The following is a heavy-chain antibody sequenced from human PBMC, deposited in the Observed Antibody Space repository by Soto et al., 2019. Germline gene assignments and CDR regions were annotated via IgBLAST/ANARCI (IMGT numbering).Heavy chain of an antibody. D-gene: IGHD5-18*01. Sequence: QVQLQESGPGLVKPSQTLSLTCTVSGGSISSGGYYWSWIRQHPGKGLEWIGYIYYSGSTYYNPSLKSRVTISVDTSKNQFSLKLSSVAAADTAVYCCATLGAMAPGGDYYYGMDVWGQGTTVTVSS. V-gene: IGHV4-31*03. CDR3: ATLGAMAPGGDYYYGMDV. J-gene: IGHJ6*02. CDR1: GGSISSGGYY. CDR2: IYYSGST.